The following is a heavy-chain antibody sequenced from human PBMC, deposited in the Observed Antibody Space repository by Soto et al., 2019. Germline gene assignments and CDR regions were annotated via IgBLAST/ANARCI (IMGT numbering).Heavy chain of an antibody. Sequence: EVQLVESGGGLVQPGRSLRLSCEASGFTFDDYAMHWVRQAPGKGLQWVSGISWNSGSMAYADSVRGRFTISRDNAKKSLFLQMNSLRPEDTALYYCATDTTYYHGSGSYYIDYWGQGTMVTVSS. CDR1: GFTFDDYA. J-gene: IGHJ4*02. V-gene: IGHV3-9*01. D-gene: IGHD3-10*01. CDR3: ATDTTYYHGSGSYYIDY. CDR2: ISWNSGSM.